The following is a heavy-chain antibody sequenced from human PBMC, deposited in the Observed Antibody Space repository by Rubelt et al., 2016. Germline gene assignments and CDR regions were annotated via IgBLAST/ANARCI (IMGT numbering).Heavy chain of an antibody. CDR3: ARGRRGSSSWLGRDYYGMDV. CDR2: INHSGST. CDR1: GGSFSGYY. Sequence: QVQPQQWGAGLLKPSETLSLTCAVYGGSFSGYYWSWIRQPPGKGLEWIGEINHSGSTNYNPSLKSRVTISVDTSKNQFSLKLGSVTAADTAVYYCARGRRGSSSWLGRDYYGMDVWGQGTTVTVSS. V-gene: IGHV4-34*01. D-gene: IGHD6-13*01. J-gene: IGHJ6*02.